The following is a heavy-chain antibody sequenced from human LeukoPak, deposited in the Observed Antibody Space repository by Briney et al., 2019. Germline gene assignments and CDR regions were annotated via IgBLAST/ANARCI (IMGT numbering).Heavy chain of an antibody. CDR1: GFTFSSYG. V-gene: IGHV3-33*01. J-gene: IGHJ4*02. CDR2: IWYDGSNK. D-gene: IGHD3-22*01. Sequence: GGSLRLSCAASGFTFSSYGMHWVRQAPGKGLEWVAVIWYDGSNKYYADSVKGRFTISRDNSKNTLYLRMNSLRAEDTAVYYCAGLGVITTGFDYWGQGTLVTVSS. CDR3: AGLGVITTGFDY.